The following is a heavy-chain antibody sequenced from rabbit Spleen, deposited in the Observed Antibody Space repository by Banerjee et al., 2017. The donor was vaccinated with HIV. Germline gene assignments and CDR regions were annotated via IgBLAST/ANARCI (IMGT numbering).Heavy chain of an antibody. D-gene: IGHD1-1*01. CDR1: GFSFTDKDV. V-gene: IGHV1S40*01. J-gene: IGHJ3*01. CDR2: INTITGKT. Sequence: QSLEESGGDLVKPEGSLTLTCKASGFSFTDKDVMCWVRQAPGKGLEWIGCINTITGKTVYATWARGRFTISRASSTTVFLQMTSLTAADTATYFCARDLPDIIGWNFGFWGQGTLVTVS. CDR3: ARDLPDIIGWNFGF.